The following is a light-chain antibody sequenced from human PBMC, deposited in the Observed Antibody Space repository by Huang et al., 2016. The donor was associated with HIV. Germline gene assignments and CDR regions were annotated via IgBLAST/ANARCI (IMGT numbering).Light chain of an antibody. CDR1: QAISNY. J-gene: IGKJ4*01. V-gene: IGKV1-33*01. CDR3: QQYDNYPPLT. CDR2: DAF. Sequence: DIQLTQSPSSLSASVGDRVTVTCQAGQAISNYINWYQQKPGKAPKLLSYDAFNLETGVPSRFSGSGSGTHFTLTISSLQPEDIATYYCQQYDNYPPLTFGGGTKVEIK.